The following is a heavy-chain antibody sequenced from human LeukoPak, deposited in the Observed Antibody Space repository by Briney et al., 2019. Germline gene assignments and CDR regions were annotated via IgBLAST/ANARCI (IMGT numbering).Heavy chain of an antibody. V-gene: IGHV3-48*03. D-gene: IGHD3-9*01. Sequence: GGSLRLSCAASGFTFSSYEMNWVRQAPGEGLEWVSYISSSGSTIYYADSVKGRFTFSRDNAKNSLYLQMNSLRAEDTAVYYCVRDDILTGYPTPFDYWGQGTLVTVSS. CDR1: GFTFSSYE. J-gene: IGHJ4*02. CDR2: ISSSGSTI. CDR3: VRDDILTGYPTPFDY.